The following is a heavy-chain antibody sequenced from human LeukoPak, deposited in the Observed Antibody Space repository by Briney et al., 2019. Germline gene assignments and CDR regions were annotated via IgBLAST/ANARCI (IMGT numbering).Heavy chain of an antibody. Sequence: SETLSLTCTVSGGSINSYYWSWIRQPAGKGLEWIGRIYTSGSTNCNPSLKSRVTMSVDTSKNQFSLKLSSVTAADTAVYYCARGGSSWYGYYYMDVWGKGTTVTVSS. CDR3: ARGGSSWYGYYYMDV. CDR2: IYTSGST. D-gene: IGHD6-13*01. J-gene: IGHJ6*03. CDR1: GGSINSYY. V-gene: IGHV4-4*07.